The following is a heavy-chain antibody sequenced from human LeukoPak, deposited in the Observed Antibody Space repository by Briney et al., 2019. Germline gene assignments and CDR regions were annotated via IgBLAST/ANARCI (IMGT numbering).Heavy chain of an antibody. CDR1: GYTFTSYY. Sequence: ASVKVSCKASGYTFTSYYMHWVRQAPGQGLEWMGIINPSGGSTSYAQKFQGRDTMTRDTSTGTVYMELSSLRSEDTAVYYCARDQVLLWFGELFHYYGMDVWGQGTTVTVSS. CDR3: ARDQVLLWFGELFHYYGMDV. V-gene: IGHV1-46*01. J-gene: IGHJ6*02. CDR2: INPSGGST. D-gene: IGHD3-10*01.